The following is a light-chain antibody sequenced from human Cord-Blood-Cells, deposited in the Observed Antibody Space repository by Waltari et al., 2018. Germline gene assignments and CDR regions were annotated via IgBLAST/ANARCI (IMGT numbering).Light chain of an antibody. V-gene: IGKV3-20*01. CDR1: QSVSSSY. Sequence: EIVLTQSPGTLSLSPGESATLSCRASQSVSSSYLAWYQQKPGQAPRHLIYGASSRATGIPDRFSGSGSGTDFTLTISRLEPEDVAVYYCQQYGSSPRTFGQGTKLENK. CDR3: QQYGSSPRT. CDR2: GAS. J-gene: IGKJ2*01.